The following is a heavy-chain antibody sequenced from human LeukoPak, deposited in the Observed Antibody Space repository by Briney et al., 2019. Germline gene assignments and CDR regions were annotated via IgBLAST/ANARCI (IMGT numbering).Heavy chain of an antibody. J-gene: IGHJ4*02. CDR2: IKQDGSEK. D-gene: IGHD6-13*01. CDR3: ASGAAAGLFDY. CDR1: GFTFSNAW. V-gene: IGHV3-7*03. Sequence: GGSLRLSCAASGFTFSNAWMSWVRQAPGKGLEWVANIKQDGSEKYYVDSVKGRFTISRDNAKNSLYLQMNSLRAEDTAVYYCASGAAAGLFDYWGQGTLVTVSS.